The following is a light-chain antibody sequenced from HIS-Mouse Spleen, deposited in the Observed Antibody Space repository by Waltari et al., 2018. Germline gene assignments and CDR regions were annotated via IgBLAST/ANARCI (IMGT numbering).Light chain of an antibody. CDR1: SSDVGGYNY. CDR2: DVS. J-gene: IGLJ1*01. V-gene: IGLV2-14*03. CDR3: SSYTSSSTYV. Sequence: QSALTQPASVSGAPGQSITISCPGTSSDVGGYNYVPWYQQHPGKAPKLMSYDVSNRPSGFSNRFSGSKSGNTASLTISGLQAEDEADYYCSSYTSSSTYVFGTGTKVTVL.